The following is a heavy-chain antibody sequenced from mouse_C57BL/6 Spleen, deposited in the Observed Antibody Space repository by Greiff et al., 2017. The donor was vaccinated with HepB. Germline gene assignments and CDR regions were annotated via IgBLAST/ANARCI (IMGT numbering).Heavy chain of an antibody. D-gene: IGHD2-5*01. CDR2: ISSGGSYT. Sequence: EVKLVESGGDLVKPGGSLKLSCAASGFTFSSYGMSWVRQTPDKRLEWVATISSGGSYTYYPDSVKGRFTISRDNAKNTLYRQMSSLKSEDTAMYYCARDYSNYRGYFDVWGTGTTVTVSS. CDR3: ARDYSNYRGYFDV. CDR1: GFTFSSYG. J-gene: IGHJ1*03. V-gene: IGHV5-6*02.